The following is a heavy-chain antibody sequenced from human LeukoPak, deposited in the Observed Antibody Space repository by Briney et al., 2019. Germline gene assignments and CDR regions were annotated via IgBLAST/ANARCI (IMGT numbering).Heavy chain of an antibody. J-gene: IGHJ5*02. CDR1: GGSISSYY. Sequence: SETLSLTCTVSGGSISSYYWSWIRQPPGKGLEWIGYIYYSGSTNYNPSLKSRVTISADSSKNQFSLKWYSVTAADTGLYYCAKNGQRGFSFDPWGQGTLVIVAS. D-gene: IGHD2-8*01. V-gene: IGHV4-59*12. CDR3: AKNGQRGFSFDP. CDR2: IYYSGST.